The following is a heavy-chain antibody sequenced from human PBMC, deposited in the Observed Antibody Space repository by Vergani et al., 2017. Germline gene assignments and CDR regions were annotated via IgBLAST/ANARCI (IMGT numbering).Heavy chain of an antibody. Sequence: QVQLVQSGAEVKKPGASVKVSCKASGYTFTSYYMHWVRQAPGQGLEWMGIINPSGGSTSYAQKFQGRVTMTRDTSTSTVYMELSSLRSEDTAVYYCASAPDPSHGGATPRYGMDVWGQGTTVTVSS. J-gene: IGHJ6*02. CDR2: INPSGGST. V-gene: IGHV1-46*03. CDR1: GYTFTSYY. CDR3: ASAPDPSHGGATPRYGMDV. D-gene: IGHD1-26*01.